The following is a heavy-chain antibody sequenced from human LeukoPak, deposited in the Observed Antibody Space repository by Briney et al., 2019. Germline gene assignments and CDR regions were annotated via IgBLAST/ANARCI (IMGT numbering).Heavy chain of an antibody. V-gene: IGHV4-39*01. CDR3: ARHGDYYDSSGPGGNFDY. Sequence: SETLSLTCTVSGGSISSSSYYWGWIRQPPGKGLEWIGSIYYSGSTYYNPSLKSRVTISVDTSKNQFSLKLSSVTAADTAVYYCARHGDYYDSSGPGGNFDYRGQGTLVTVSS. D-gene: IGHD3-22*01. J-gene: IGHJ4*02. CDR1: GGSISSSSYY. CDR2: IYYSGST.